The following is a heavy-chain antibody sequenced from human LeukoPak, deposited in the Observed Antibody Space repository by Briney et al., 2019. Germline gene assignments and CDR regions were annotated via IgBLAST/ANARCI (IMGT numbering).Heavy chain of an antibody. D-gene: IGHD3-3*01. V-gene: IGHV5-51*01. J-gene: IGHJ5*02. Sequence: PGESLKISCKGSGYSFTSYWIGWVRQMPGKGLEWMGIIYPGDSDTRYSPSFQGQVTISADKSISTAYLQWSSLKASDTAMYYCARLGYYDFWSGYYRKGDWFDPWGQGTLVTVSS. CDR3: ARLGYYDFWSGYYRKGDWFDP. CDR2: IYPGDSDT. CDR1: GYSFTSYW.